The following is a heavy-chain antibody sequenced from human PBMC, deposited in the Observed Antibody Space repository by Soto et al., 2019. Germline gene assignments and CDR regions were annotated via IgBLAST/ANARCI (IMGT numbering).Heavy chain of an antibody. CDR3: ATDLKTGTERGKFDY. D-gene: IGHD1-1*01. CDR2: IKSNTDGGTA. V-gene: IGHV3-15*01. CDR1: GFTFNNAW. J-gene: IGHJ4*02. Sequence: AGGSLRLSCAASGFTFNNAWMSWVRQAPGKGLEWVGRIKSNTDGGTADYAAPVNGRFTVSRDDSKNTVYLQMNSLKTEDTAVYYCATDLKTGTERGKFDYWGQGTLVTVSS.